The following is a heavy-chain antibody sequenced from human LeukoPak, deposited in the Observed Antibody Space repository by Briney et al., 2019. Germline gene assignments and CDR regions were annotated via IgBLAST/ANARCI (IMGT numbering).Heavy chain of an antibody. D-gene: IGHD3-9*01. CDR3: ARDWLFGSFDI. J-gene: IGHJ3*02. V-gene: IGHV4-39*02. CDR1: DDSISSSSHF. CDR2: ISYSGTT. Sequence: SETLSLTCTVSDDSISSSSHFWGWIRQPPGKGLEWIGSISYSGTTYYNPSLKSRVTISVDTSKNRFSLNLSSVTAADTDVYYCARDWLFGSFDIWGQGTMVTVSS.